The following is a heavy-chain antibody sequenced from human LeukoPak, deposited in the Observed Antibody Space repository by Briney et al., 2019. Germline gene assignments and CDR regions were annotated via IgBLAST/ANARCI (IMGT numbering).Heavy chain of an antibody. CDR2: ISGSGGST. CDR3: AKFSGYDYYYYGMDV. J-gene: IGHJ6*02. D-gene: IGHD5-12*01. CDR1: GFTFSSYA. V-gene: IGHV3-23*01. Sequence: GGSLRLSCAASGFTFSSYAMSWVRPAPGKGLEWVSAISGSGGSTYYADSVKGRFTISRDNSKNTLYLQMNSLRAEDTAVYYCAKFSGYDYYYYGMDVWGQGTTVTVSS.